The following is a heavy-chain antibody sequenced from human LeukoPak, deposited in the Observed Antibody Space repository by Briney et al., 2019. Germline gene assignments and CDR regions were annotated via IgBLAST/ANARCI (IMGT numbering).Heavy chain of an antibody. J-gene: IGHJ4*02. CDR3: ARAQYYYDSSGYYYYFDY. Sequence: PSETLSLTCTVSGGSISSYYWSWIRQPPGKGLERIGYIYYSGSTNYNPSLKSRVTISVDTSKNQSSLKLSSVTAADTAVYYCARAQYYYDSSGYYYYFDYWGQGTLVTVSS. D-gene: IGHD3-22*01. V-gene: IGHV4-59*01. CDR2: IYYSGST. CDR1: GGSISSYY.